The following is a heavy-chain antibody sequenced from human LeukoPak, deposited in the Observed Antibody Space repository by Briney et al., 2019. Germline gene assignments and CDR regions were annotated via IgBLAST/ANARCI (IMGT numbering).Heavy chain of an antibody. CDR2: INHSGST. V-gene: IGHV4-34*01. Sequence: PSETLSLTCAVYGGSFSGYYWSWIRQPPGKGLEWIGEINHSGSTNYNPSLKSRVTISVDTSKNQFSLRLSSVAAADTAVYYCAALPSCSALYGLDYCRQGTLLPVSS. CDR3: AALPSCSALYGLDY. CDR1: GGSFSGYY. D-gene: IGHD6-19*01. J-gene: IGHJ4*02.